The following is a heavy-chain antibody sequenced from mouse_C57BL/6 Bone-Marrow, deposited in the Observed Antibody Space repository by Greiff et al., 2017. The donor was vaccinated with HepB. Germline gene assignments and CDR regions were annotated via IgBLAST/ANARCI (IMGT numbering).Heavy chain of an antibody. CDR1: GYTFTSYW. CDR2: IYPGSGST. CDR3: ARTNYYGSPRALDY. V-gene: IGHV1-55*01. Sequence: QVQLQQPGAELVKPGASVKMSCKASGYTFTSYWITWVKQRPGQGLEWIGDIYPGSGSTNYNGKFKGKATLTADKSSSTAYMQLSSLTSEDSAVYFCARTNYYGSPRALDYWGQGTTLTVSS. J-gene: IGHJ2*01. D-gene: IGHD1-1*01.